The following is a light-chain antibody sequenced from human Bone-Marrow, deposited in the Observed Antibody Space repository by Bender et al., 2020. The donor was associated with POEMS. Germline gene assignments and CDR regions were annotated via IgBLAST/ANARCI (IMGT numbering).Light chain of an antibody. CDR1: SSNIGSNY. CDR2: GNH. CDR3: GTWDSSLSAWV. V-gene: IGLV1-47*01. J-gene: IGLJ3*02. Sequence: QSVLTQPPSASGTPGQRITISCSGSSSNIGSNYLFWYQHFPGTAPKLLIFGNHQRPSGVPDRFSGSKSGTSATLDITGLQTGDEADYYCGTWDSSLSAWVFGGGTKLTVL.